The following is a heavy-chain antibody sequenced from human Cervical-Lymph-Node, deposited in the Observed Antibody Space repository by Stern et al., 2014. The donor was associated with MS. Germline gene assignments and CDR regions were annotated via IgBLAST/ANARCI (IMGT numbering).Heavy chain of an antibody. CDR3: TRVQRERRALDHFDP. J-gene: IGHJ5*02. D-gene: IGHD1-1*01. V-gene: IGHV1-46*03. Sequence: VQLVQSGAEVKKPGASVKVSCEASGFTFTTHYMHWIRQAPGEGLEWVGMIKPNSGTTSYARQFQGRVIITRDTSTSTIYMELTGLRSEDTALYFCTRVQRERRALDHFDPWGQGTLVTVSS. CDR1: GFTFTTHY. CDR2: IKPNSGTT.